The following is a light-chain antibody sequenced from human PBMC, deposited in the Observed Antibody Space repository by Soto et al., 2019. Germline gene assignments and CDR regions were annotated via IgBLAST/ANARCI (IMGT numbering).Light chain of an antibody. V-gene: IGKV3D-15*01. CDR3: QQYNNWPRT. CDR1: QSISSN. CDR2: GAA. J-gene: IGKJ1*01. Sequence: EIVMTQSPATLSVSPGERATLSCRASQSISSNLAWYQQKPGQSPRLLIYGAATRATGIPARFSGSGSGTDFTLTMSGLQSEDFAIYYCQQYNNWPRTFGQGTKVEIK.